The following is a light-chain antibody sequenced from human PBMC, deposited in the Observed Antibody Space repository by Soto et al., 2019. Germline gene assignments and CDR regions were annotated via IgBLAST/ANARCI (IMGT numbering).Light chain of an antibody. CDR1: ESSSSW. Sequence: DIQMTQSPSTLTASVCTRVTITCLASESSSSWLAWYQQKPGKAPKLLIYDACSLESGVPSRFSGSGPGTEFTLTISSLQPDDFATYYCQQYHTYSGTFGQGTKVDIK. CDR2: DAC. CDR3: QQYHTYSGT. J-gene: IGKJ1*01. V-gene: IGKV1-5*01.